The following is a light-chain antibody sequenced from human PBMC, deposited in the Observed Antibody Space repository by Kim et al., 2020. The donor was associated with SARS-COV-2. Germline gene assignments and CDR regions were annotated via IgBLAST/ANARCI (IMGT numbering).Light chain of an antibody. CDR3: QVWDSSSDNWV. CDR1: NIGSKS. Sequence: SYELTQPPSVSVAPGKTARITCGGNNIGSKSVHWYQLKSGQAPVLVVYYDGQRPSGIPERFSGSNSGYTAALTLSRVATGAAAGYYCQVWDSSSDNWVFG. J-gene: IGLJ3*02. V-gene: IGLV3-21*01. CDR2: YDG.